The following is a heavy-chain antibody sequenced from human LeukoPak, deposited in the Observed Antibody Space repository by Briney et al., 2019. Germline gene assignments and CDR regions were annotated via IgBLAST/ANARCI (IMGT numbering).Heavy chain of an antibody. CDR1: GFTFSSYS. J-gene: IGHJ4*02. CDR2: INSDSSLM. Sequence: GGSLRLSCAASGFTFSSYSMNWVHQAPGKGLEWVSSINSDSSLMYYAESVKGRFTISRDNARNSLYLQMSSLRVEDTAVYYCIRDLFDDYSLDYWGQGALVTVSS. CDR3: IRDLFDDYSLDY. V-gene: IGHV3-21*01. D-gene: IGHD3-16*01.